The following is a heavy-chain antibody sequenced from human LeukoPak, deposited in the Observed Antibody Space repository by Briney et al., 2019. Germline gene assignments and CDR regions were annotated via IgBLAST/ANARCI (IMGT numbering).Heavy chain of an antibody. V-gene: IGHV3-30*02. CDR1: GFTFSSYA. J-gene: IGHJ4*02. CDR3: ARGSGSYYSFDY. CDR2: IRYDGSKT. Sequence: GGSLRLSCAASGFTFSSYAMSWVRQAPGKGLEWVAFIRYDGSKTYYADSVKGRFTISRDNSKNTLYLQMNSLRVEDTAVYYCARGSGSYYSFDYWGQGTLVTVSS. D-gene: IGHD3-10*01.